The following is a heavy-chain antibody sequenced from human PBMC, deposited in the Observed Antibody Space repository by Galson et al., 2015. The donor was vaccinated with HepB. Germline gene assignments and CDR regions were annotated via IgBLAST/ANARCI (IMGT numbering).Heavy chain of an antibody. CDR3: VGRDLDSHDTFEV. J-gene: IGHJ3*01. V-gene: IGHV4-61*01. D-gene: IGHD3-22*01. Sequence: SETLSLTCSVSGASVSSGSFHWNWIRQPPGKGLEWLGCVYRGGTTNYNASLQSRVTISVEPSKNQVSLSLTSVTAADTALYFCVGRDLDSHDTFEVWGQGTMVTVSS. CDR1: GASVSSGSFH. CDR2: VYRGGTT.